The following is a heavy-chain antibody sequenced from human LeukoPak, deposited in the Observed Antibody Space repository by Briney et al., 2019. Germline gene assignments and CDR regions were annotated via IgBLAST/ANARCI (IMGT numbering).Heavy chain of an antibody. CDR1: GFTFSSNW. J-gene: IGHJ3*02. CDR3: ARDPWRLEDLSLFGAFDI. Sequence: PGGSLRLSCAASGFTFSSNWMTWVRQAPGKGLEWVANIKGDGSEEHYVDSLRGRFTISRDNAKNSLYLQMNTLRAEDTALYHCARDPWRLEDLSLFGAFDIWGQGAMVTVSS. V-gene: IGHV3-7*04. D-gene: IGHD3-16*02. CDR2: IKGDGSEE.